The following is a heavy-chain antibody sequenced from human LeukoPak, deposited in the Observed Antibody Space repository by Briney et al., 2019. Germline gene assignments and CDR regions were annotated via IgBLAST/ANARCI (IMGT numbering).Heavy chain of an antibody. J-gene: IGHJ5*02. CDR2: IYYSGST. CDR3: ARRWVPRNWFDP. Sequence: SETLSLTCTVSGGSISSYCWSWIRQPPGKGLEWIGYIYYSGSTNYNPSLKSRVTISVDTSKNQFSLKLSSVTAADTAVYYCARRWVPRNWFDPWGQGTLVTVSS. V-gene: IGHV4-59*08. D-gene: IGHD3-10*01. CDR1: GGSISSYC.